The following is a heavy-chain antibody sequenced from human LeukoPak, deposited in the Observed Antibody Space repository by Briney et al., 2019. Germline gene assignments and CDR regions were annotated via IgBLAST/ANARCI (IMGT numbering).Heavy chain of an antibody. Sequence: ASVKVSCKASGGTFSSYAISWVRQAPGQGLEWMGGIIPIFGTANYAQKFQGRVTITTDESTSTAYMELSSLRSEDTAVYYCARDRGDGYNDYWSQGTLVNVSS. J-gene: IGHJ4*02. CDR1: GGTFSSYA. CDR3: ARDRGDGYNDY. V-gene: IGHV1-69*05. CDR2: IIPIFGTA. D-gene: IGHD5-24*01.